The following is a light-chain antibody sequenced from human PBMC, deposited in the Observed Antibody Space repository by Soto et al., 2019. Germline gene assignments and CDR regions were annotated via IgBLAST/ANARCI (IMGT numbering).Light chain of an antibody. V-gene: IGKV3-15*01. CDR3: QQYNDRPPIT. CDR1: QSVDNN. Sequence: EIVMTQSPVTRSASPGESATLSCRASQSVDNNVAWYQQKPGQAPRLLIVGSFARATGIPARFSGSGSGSEFTLTISGLQSEDFAVYYCQQYNDRPPITFGQGTRLEIK. J-gene: IGKJ5*01. CDR2: GSF.